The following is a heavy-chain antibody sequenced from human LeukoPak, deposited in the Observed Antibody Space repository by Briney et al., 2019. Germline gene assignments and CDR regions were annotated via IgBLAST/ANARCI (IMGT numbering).Heavy chain of an antibody. J-gene: IGHJ6*04. CDR2: INPSGGST. CDR1: GYTFSSHY. CDR3: AKDSSQYGSGSYWGYYYYGMDV. D-gene: IGHD3-10*01. Sequence: ASVKVSCKASGYTFSSHYMHWVRQAPGQGLEWMGIINPSGGSTSYAQKFQGRVTLTRDTSTSTVYMEVSSLRSEDTAVYYCAKDSSQYGSGSYWGYYYYGMDVWGKGTTVTVSS. V-gene: IGHV1-46*01.